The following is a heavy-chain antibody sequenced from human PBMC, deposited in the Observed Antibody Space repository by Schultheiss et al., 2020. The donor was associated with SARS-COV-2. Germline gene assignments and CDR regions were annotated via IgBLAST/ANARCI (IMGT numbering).Heavy chain of an antibody. D-gene: IGHD1-26*01. J-gene: IGHJ6*03. Sequence: ASVKVSCKASGYTFTNYGFNWVRQAPGQGLEWMGWISAYNGNTNYAQKFQGRVTMTRDTSISTAYMELSRLRSDDTAVYYCASRYTSGSYQDYYYYYMDVWGKGTTVTVSS. CDR2: ISAYNGNT. CDR3: ASRYTSGSYQDYYYYYMDV. CDR1: GYTFTNYG. V-gene: IGHV1-18*01.